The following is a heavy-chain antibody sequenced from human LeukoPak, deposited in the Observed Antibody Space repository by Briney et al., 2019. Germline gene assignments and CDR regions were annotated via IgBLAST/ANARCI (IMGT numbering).Heavy chain of an antibody. Sequence: ASVKVSCKASGYTFTSYYMHWVRQAPGQGLEWMGIINPSGGSTSYAQKFQGRVTMTRDMSTSTVYMELSSLRSEDTAVYYCARGFWSGYYTADYYYYMDVWGKGTTVTVSS. V-gene: IGHV1-46*01. CDR1: GYTFTSYY. D-gene: IGHD3-3*01. CDR2: INPSGGST. CDR3: ARGFWSGYYTADYYYYMDV. J-gene: IGHJ6*03.